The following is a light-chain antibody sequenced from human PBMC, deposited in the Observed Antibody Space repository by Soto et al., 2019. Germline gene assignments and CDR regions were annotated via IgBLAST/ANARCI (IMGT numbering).Light chain of an antibody. CDR1: QSITKW. Sequence: DIQMTQSPSTLSASIGDRVTITCRASQSITKWLAWYQHKPGKAPRLLIYDASTLESGVRSRFSGSGSGTDFTLSITSLQPDDFTTEYCQQYKIYSKTFGQGTKVEIK. J-gene: IGKJ1*01. V-gene: IGKV1-5*01. CDR2: DAS. CDR3: QQYKIYSKT.